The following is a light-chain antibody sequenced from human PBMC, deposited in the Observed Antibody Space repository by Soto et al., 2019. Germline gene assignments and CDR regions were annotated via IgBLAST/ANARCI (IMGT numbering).Light chain of an antibody. V-gene: IGKV1-5*01. CDR2: DAS. Sequence: DIQMTQSPSXLSASVGDRVTITCRAGQSISSWLAWYQQKPGKAPKLLIYDASSLESGVPSRFSGSGSGTEFTLTISSLQPDDFATYYCQQYNSYPRTFGQXTKVEIK. CDR1: QSISSW. J-gene: IGKJ1*01. CDR3: QQYNSYPRT.